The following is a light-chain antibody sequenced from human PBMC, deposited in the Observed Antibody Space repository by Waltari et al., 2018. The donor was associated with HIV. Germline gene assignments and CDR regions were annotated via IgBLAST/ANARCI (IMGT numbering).Light chain of an antibody. J-gene: IGKJ2*01. CDR3: QQSYITPMYT. Sequence: DIQMTQSPSSLSASVGDRVTITCRSSQNINNYLNWYHQRPGKAPKLLIFAASSLQSGVPSRFSGSGSETDFILTISSLQPEDLGTYYCQQSYITPMYTFGQGTRLDIK. CDR2: AAS. V-gene: IGKV1-39*01. CDR1: QNINNY.